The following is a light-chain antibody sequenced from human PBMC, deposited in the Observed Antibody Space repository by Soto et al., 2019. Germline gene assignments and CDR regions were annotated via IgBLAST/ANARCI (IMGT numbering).Light chain of an antibody. CDR1: SSDIGGYNF. V-gene: IGLV2-14*03. CDR3: SSWTSSNIAV. CDR2: DVN. Sequence: QSVLTQPASVSGSPGQAITIPCTGTSSDIGGYNFVSWHQQHPGKAPKVIIFDVNNRPSGVSNRFSGFKSGNTASLTISGLRAEDEADYYCSSWTSSNIAVFGGGTKLTVL. J-gene: IGLJ2*01.